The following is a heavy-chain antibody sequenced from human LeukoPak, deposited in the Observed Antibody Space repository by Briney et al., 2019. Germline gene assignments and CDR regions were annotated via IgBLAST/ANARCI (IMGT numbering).Heavy chain of an antibody. Sequence: GSLRLSCAASGFTFSSYAMSWVRQAPGKGLEWVSAISGSGGSTYYADSVEGRFTISRDNSKNTLYLQMNSLRAEDTAVYYCAREIRYYYGMDVWGQGTTVTVSS. J-gene: IGHJ6*02. V-gene: IGHV3-23*01. CDR1: GFTFSSYA. CDR2: ISGSGGST. CDR3: AREIRYYYGMDV.